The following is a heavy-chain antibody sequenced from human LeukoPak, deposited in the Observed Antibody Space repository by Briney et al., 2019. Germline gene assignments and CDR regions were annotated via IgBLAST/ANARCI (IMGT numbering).Heavy chain of an antibody. CDR3: ARAGRGYSGYIGMDV. CDR2: INSDGSGT. D-gene: IGHD5-12*01. J-gene: IGHJ6*02. V-gene: IGHV3-74*01. CDR1: GFTFISYW. Sequence: GGSLRLSCAASGFTFISYWMHWVRQAPGKGLVWVSRINSDGSGTTYADSVRGRFTISRDSAKSTLYLQMNSLRAEDTAVYYCARAGRGYSGYIGMDVWGQGTTVTVSS.